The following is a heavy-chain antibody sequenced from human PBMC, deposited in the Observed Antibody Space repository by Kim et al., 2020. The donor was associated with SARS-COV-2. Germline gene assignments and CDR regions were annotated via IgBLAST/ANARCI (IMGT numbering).Heavy chain of an antibody. CDR1: DFTFSSFT. CDR2: ITSTNSHI. Sequence: GGSLRLSCAASDFTFSSFTMNWVRQAPGKGLEWVSSITSTNSHIYHADSVKGRFTSSRDNAKNSLYLQMNSLRAEDTAVYYCAREAEESFDYWGQGTLVT. CDR3: AREAEESFDY. J-gene: IGHJ4*02. V-gene: IGHV3-21*01.